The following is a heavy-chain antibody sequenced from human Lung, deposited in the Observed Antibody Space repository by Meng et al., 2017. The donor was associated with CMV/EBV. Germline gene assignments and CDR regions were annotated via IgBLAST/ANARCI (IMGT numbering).Heavy chain of an antibody. CDR2: INDASNNK. V-gene: IGHV3-48*03. D-gene: IGHD5-18*01. Sequence: GGSLRLXCAASGFNFNIFEMNWVRQTPGKGLEWISYINDASNNKYYADSVKGRFTISRDNAQKSLFLQMNTLRVEDTAIYYCARTPRGYSHGYSALYFDSWXQGTXVTVSS. CDR1: GFNFNIFE. CDR3: ARTPRGYSHGYSALYFDS. J-gene: IGHJ4*02.